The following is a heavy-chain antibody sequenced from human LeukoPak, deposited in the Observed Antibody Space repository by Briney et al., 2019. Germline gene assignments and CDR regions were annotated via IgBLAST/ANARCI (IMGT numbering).Heavy chain of an antibody. CDR1: GYSFTDYW. CDR2: IDPSDSYT. Sequence: GESLKISCKGSGYSFTDYWISWVRQTPGKGLEWMGRIDPSDSYTSYKKAFQGHVAVSVDKSISTAYLQWSSLKASDTAMYFCARMTNNYDSGTYQSDAFDIWGQGTMVTVSP. D-gene: IGHD3-10*01. CDR3: ARMTNNYDSGTYQSDAFDI. V-gene: IGHV5-10-1*01. J-gene: IGHJ3*02.